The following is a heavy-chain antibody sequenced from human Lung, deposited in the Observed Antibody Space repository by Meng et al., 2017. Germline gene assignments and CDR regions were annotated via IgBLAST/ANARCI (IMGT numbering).Heavy chain of an antibody. J-gene: IGHJ4*02. CDR3: ARDEDISAAGKLFGDY. Sequence: QVPRVQSGAEVTKPGASVKVSSKPSGYNFPDYYIHWVRRAPGQGLEWMGRINPKSGDTHYAQKFQARVTMTGDTSISTAYMELSGLRSDDTAMYYCARDEDISAAGKLFGDYWGQGTLVTVSS. CDR1: GYNFPDYY. D-gene: IGHD6-25*01. V-gene: IGHV1-2*06. CDR2: INPKSGDT.